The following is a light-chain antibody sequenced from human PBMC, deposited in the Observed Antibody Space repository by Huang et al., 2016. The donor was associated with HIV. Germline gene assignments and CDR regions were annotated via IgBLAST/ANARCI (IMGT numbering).Light chain of an antibody. J-gene: IGKJ1*01. CDR1: QHLGSN. V-gene: IGKV3D-15*01. Sequence: DILMTQSPVTLSVPPGERATLSCRAIQHLGSNLAWYQQKPGHPPRLRIYDASTRATGAPARFSGSGSKTDFNLTIYSLQSEDSALYFCQQYNKWPRTFGQGTKLEIK. CDR2: DAS. CDR3: QQYNKWPRT.